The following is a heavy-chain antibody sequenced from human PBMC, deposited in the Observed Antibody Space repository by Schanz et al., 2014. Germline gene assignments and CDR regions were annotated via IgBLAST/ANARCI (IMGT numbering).Heavy chain of an antibody. Sequence: EVQLVQSGGGLVQPGGSLRLSCAASGFTFRTSWMHWVRQAPGKGLVWVSRLSGDGLTTYYVDSVKGRFTISRDNAKNTLYLQKYGMRDVETDVSSCVNDPVAGTTHRGQGTLVTVSS. D-gene: IGHD6-19*01. CDR3: VNDPVAGTTH. V-gene: IGHV3-74*01. CDR1: GFTFRTSW. J-gene: IGHJ4*02. CDR2: LSGDGLTT.